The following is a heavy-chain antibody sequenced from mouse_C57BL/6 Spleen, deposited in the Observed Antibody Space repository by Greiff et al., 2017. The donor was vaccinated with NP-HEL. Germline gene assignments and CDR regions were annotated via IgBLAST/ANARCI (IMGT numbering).Heavy chain of an antibody. CDR3: ADYYGSSYAFAY. D-gene: IGHD1-1*01. CDR2: ISSGSSTI. CDR1: GFTFSDYG. Sequence: DVKLVESGGGLVKPGGSLKLSCAASGFTFSDYGMHWVRPAPGHGLEWVAYISSGSSTIYYADPVKGRFTISRDNATNTLFLQRTSLRAEDTAMYYCADYYGSSYAFAYWGQGTLVTVSA. V-gene: IGHV5-17*01. J-gene: IGHJ3*01.